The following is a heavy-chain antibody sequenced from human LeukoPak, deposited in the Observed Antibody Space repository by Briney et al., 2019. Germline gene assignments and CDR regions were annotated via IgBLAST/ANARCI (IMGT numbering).Heavy chain of an antibody. J-gene: IGHJ6*02. CDR1: GFTFSSYA. V-gene: IGHV3-23*01. CDR2: ISGSGGST. Sequence: GGSLRLSCAASGFTFSSYAMSWVRQAPGKGLEWVSAISGSGGSTYYADSVKGRSTISRDNAKNSLYLQMNSLRAEDTAVYYCAREVAVAGTIYYGMDVWGQGTTVTVSS. D-gene: IGHD6-19*01. CDR3: AREVAVAGTIYYGMDV.